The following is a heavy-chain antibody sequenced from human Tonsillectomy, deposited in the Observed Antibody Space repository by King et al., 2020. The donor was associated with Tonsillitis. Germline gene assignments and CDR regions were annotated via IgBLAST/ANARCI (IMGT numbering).Heavy chain of an antibody. Sequence: VQLQQWGTRLVKPSETLSLTCAVYGGSFSDYFWSWIRQPPGKGLEWIGAIDHSGITNYTPSLKSRVTLSVDTSTNQFSLRLTSVTAADTDVYYCSRGGSFYYDSSAKPYYFHYYMDVWGKGTPVTVSS. J-gene: IGHJ6*03. CDR3: SRGGSFYYDSSAKPYYFHYYMDV. CDR2: IDHSGIT. V-gene: IGHV4-34*01. CDR1: GGSFSDYF. D-gene: IGHD3-22*01.